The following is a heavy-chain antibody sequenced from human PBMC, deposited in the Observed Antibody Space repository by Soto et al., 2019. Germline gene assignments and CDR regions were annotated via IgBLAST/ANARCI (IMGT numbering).Heavy chain of an antibody. J-gene: IGHJ4*02. CDR2: ISYDGSNK. Sequence: VQLVECGGGVVQPGGSLRLSCAASGFTFSSYAMHWVRQAPGKGLEWVAVISYDGSNKYYADSVKGRFTISRDNSKNTLYLQMNSLRAEDTAVYYCARAGSTMIVVVSYWGQGTLVTVSS. D-gene: IGHD3-22*01. V-gene: IGHV3-30-3*01. CDR3: ARAGSTMIVVVSY. CDR1: GFTFSSYA.